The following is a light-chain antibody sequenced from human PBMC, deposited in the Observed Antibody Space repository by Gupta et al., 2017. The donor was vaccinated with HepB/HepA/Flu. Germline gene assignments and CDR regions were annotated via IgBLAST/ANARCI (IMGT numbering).Light chain of an antibody. V-gene: IGLV1-44*01. CDR2: SNN. CDR3: AAWDDSLTGVV. Sequence: SVLTHPLTACGAPGQRVTVSCSGSSSNTGSNTVNWYQQLPGTAPKLLIYSNNQRPSGVPDRSSGSKSGTSASLAISGLQSEDEADYYCAAWDDSLTGVVFGGGTKLTVL. J-gene: IGLJ2*01. CDR1: SSNTGSNT.